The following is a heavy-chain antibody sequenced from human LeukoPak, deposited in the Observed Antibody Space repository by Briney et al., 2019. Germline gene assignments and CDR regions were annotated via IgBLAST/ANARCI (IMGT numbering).Heavy chain of an antibody. CDR1: GGSFSGYY. CDR3: ARDYDILTGYYRYYYGMDV. V-gene: IGHV4-34*01. Sequence: PSETLSLTCAVYGGSFSGYYWSWIRQPPGKGLEWIGEINHSGSTNYNPSLKSRVTISVDTSKNQFSLKLSSVTAADTAVYYCARDYDILTGYYRYYYGMDVWGQGTTVTVSS. CDR2: INHSGST. D-gene: IGHD3-9*01. J-gene: IGHJ6*02.